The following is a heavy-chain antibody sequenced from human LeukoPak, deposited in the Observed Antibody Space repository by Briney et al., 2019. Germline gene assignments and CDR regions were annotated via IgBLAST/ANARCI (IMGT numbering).Heavy chain of an antibody. CDR2: INHSGST. CDR1: GGSFSGYY. V-gene: IGHV4-34*01. Sequence: SETLSLTCAVYGGSFSGYYWSWIRQPPGKGLEWIGEINHSGSTNYNPSLKSRVTISVDTSKNQFSLKLSSVTAADTAVYYCARGDCSGGSCYSFSYNWFDPWGQGTLVTVSS. D-gene: IGHD2-15*01. J-gene: IGHJ5*02. CDR3: ARGDCSGGSCYSFSYNWFDP.